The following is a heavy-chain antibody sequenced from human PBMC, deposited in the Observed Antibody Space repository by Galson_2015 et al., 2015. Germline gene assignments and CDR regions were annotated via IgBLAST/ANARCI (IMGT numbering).Heavy chain of an antibody. J-gene: IGHJ4*02. CDR3: ARGRNYDMLTGYDF. Sequence: LSLTCTVSGGSISTYYWIWIRQPPGKGLEWIGYIYYNGRTNYNPSLKSRLTISLDTSKNQFSLRLSSVTAADTAVYYCARGRNYDMLTGYDFWGQGALVTVSS. V-gene: IGHV4-59*01. D-gene: IGHD3-9*01. CDR1: GGSISTYY. CDR2: IYYNGRT.